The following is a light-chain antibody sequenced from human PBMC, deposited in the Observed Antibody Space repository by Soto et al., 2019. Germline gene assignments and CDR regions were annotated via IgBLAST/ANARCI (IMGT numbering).Light chain of an antibody. Sequence: QSALTQPPSASASPGQSVAISCTGTSSDVGGYDYVSWFQQHPGKAPKLVIYEVSQRPSGLPDRFSGSKSGNTASLTVSGLRAEYESDYYCSSYAGSLTWVFGGGTKRTVL. CDR1: SSDVGGYDY. CDR2: EVS. V-gene: IGLV2-8*01. CDR3: SSYAGSLTWV. J-gene: IGLJ3*02.